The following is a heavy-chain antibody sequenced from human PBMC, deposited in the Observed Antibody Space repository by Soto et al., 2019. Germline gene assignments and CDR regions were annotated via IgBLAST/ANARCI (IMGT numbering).Heavy chain of an antibody. V-gene: IGHV3-64D*08. CDR2: ISSNGGST. CDR3: VKDLIGSCTNGVCYSLYSAFDI. J-gene: IGHJ3*02. D-gene: IGHD2-8*01. Sequence: GGSLRLSCSASGFTFSSYAMHWVRQAPGKGLEYVSAISSNGGSTYYADSVKGRFTISRDNSKNTLYLQMSSLRAEDTAVYYCVKDLIGSCTNGVCYSLYSAFDIWGQGTMVTVSS. CDR1: GFTFSSYA.